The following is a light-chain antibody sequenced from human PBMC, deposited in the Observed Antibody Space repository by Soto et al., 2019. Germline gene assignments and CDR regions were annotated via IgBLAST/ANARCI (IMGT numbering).Light chain of an antibody. CDR3: SSYTTSNTRQIV. V-gene: IGLV2-14*03. J-gene: IGLJ1*01. CDR2: DVS. Sequence: QSALTQPASVSGSPGQSITISCTGTSSDGGGYNYVSWYQHHPGKAPKLLIYDVSNRPSGVSNRFSGSKSDNTASLTISGLQPEDEADYYCSSYTTSNTRQIVFGTGTKVTVL. CDR1: SSDGGGYNY.